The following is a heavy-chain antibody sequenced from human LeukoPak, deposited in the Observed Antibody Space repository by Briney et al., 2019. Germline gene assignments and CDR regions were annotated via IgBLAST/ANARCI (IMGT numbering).Heavy chain of an antibody. CDR2: MYYTGST. CDR3: ARGVESGAYYYYYYMDV. CDR1: GDSISSYY. V-gene: IGHV4-59*01. Sequence: SETLSLTCTDSGDSISSYYWSWIRHPPGKGPEWIGYMYYTGSTDYNPSLKSRVTISVDRSKNQFSLKLSSVTAADTAVYYCARGVESGAYYYYYYMDVWGKGTTVTISS. D-gene: IGHD1-1*01. J-gene: IGHJ6*03.